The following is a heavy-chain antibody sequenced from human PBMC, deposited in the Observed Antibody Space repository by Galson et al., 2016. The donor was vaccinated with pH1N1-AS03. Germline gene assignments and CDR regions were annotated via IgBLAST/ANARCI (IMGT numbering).Heavy chain of an antibody. CDR3: ARGDLVIGGGNNWFDR. CDR2: ISTSGST. D-gene: IGHD2/OR15-2a*01. V-gene: IGHV4-4*07. Sequence: ETLPLTCTVSGDSMNSHFWNWIRQPAGKGPEWIGRISTSGSTNYNTSLWSRLALSIDTSRNRFSLRLASVTAADTAIYYCARGDLVIGGGNNWFDRWGQGTLVTVSS. J-gene: IGHJ5*02. CDR1: GDSMNSHF.